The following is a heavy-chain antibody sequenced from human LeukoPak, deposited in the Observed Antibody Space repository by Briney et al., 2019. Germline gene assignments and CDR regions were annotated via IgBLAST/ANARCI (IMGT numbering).Heavy chain of an antibody. Sequence: PGGSLRLSCAASGFMFFSHSMNWVRQAPGKGLEWVSYISGSGTTMYYADSVKGRFTISRDNAKNSLYLQMNSLRAEDTAVYYCARGLSRADDYWGQGTLVTVSS. CDR3: ARGLSRADDY. V-gene: IGHV3-48*04. CDR1: GFMFFSHS. CDR2: ISGSGTTM. D-gene: IGHD2-8*01. J-gene: IGHJ4*02.